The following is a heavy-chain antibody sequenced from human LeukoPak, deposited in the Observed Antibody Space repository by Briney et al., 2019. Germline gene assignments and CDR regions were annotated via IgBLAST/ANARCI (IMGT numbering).Heavy chain of an antibody. D-gene: IGHD3-10*01. CDR1: GYSFTSYW. V-gene: IGHV5-51*01. J-gene: IGHJ6*03. CDR3: ARVRPTLWPRHYMDV. Sequence: GESLKISCKGSGYSFTSYWIGWVRQMPGKGLEWMGIIYPGDSDTRYSPSFQGQVTISADKSISTAYLQWSSLKASDTAMFYCARVRPTLWPRHYMDVWGKGTTVTVSS. CDR2: IYPGDSDT.